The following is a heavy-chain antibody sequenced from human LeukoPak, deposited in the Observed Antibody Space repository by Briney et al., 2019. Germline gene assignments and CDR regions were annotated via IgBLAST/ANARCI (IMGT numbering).Heavy chain of an antibody. CDR2: IKQDGSEK. J-gene: IGHJ4*02. V-gene: IGHV3-7*01. Sequence: GGSLRLSCAASGFIFSSYWMSWFRQAPGKGLEWVANIKQDGSEKYYVDSVKGRFAISRDNAKNSLYLQMNSLRADDTAVYYCARDRVGWEYYFDYWGQGTLVTVSS. CDR3: ARDRVGWEYYFDY. CDR1: GFIFSSYW. D-gene: IGHD1-26*01.